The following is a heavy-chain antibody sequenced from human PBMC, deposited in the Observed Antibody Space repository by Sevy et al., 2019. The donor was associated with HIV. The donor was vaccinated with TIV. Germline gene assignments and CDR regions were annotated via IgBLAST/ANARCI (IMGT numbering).Heavy chain of an antibody. CDR2: ISGSAGST. D-gene: IGHD2-15*01. J-gene: IGHJ6*02. Sequence: GGSLRLSCAASGFTFSTYAMSWVRRAPGKGLEWVSAISGSAGSTYYADLVKVRFTISRDKSKNTLYLQMNSLRAEDTAVYYCAKGDRTFYGLDVWGQWTTVTVSS. V-gene: IGHV3-23*01. CDR1: GFTFSTYA. CDR3: AKGDRTFYGLDV.